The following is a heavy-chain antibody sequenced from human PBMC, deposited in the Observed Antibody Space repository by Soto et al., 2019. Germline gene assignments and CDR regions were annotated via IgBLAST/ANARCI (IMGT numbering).Heavy chain of an antibody. CDR1: GFPFSGYG. Sequence: QVQLVESGGGVVQPGRSLRLSCAASGFPFSGYGIHWVRQAPGKGREWVAVLSYDGRNKSYADSVKGRFTISRDSSKNTQYLQMDSLRAEEKAVYYCAKGSNFSDSTAYYRAAGMDVWGQGTAVTVSS. CDR2: LSYDGRNK. CDR3: AKGSNFSDSTAYYRAAGMDV. J-gene: IGHJ6*02. V-gene: IGHV3-30*18. D-gene: IGHD3-22*01.